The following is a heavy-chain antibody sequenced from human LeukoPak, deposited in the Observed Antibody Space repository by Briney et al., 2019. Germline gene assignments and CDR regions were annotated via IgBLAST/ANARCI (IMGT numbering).Heavy chain of an antibody. J-gene: IGHJ4*02. CDR1: GYTFTGYY. CDR2: INPNSGGT. CDR3: ARGVDDYSDY. Sequence: GASVKVSCKASGYTFTGYYMHWVRQAPGQGLEWMGWINPNSGGTNYAQKFQGRATMTMDTSINTAYMELSRLKSDDTAVYYCARGVDDYSDYWGQGTLVTVSS. V-gene: IGHV1-2*02.